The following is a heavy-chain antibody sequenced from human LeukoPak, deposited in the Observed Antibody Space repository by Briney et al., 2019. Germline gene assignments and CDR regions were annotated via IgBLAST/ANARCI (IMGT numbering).Heavy chain of an antibody. J-gene: IGHJ4*02. CDR1: GYTLTELS. Sequence: ASVKVSCKVSGYTLTELSMHWVRQAPGKGLERMGGFDPEDGETIYAQKFQGRVTMTEDTSTDTAYVELSSLRSEDTAVYYCARAPTLRLGELSLFYWGQGTLVTVSS. CDR3: ARAPTLRLGELSLFY. V-gene: IGHV1-24*01. CDR2: FDPEDGET. D-gene: IGHD3-16*02.